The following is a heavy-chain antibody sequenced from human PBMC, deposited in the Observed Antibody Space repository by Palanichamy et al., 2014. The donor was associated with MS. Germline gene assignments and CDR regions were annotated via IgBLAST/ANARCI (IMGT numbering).Heavy chain of an antibody. CDR3: ARLYYSNNRCHYFDY. D-gene: IGHD2-2*01. V-gene: IGHV4-38-2*01. Sequence: QVQLQESGPGVMKPSETLSLTCAVSGYSISSGYYWGWIRQPPGKGLEWIGSMYHSGSTYYNPSLKSRVTISVDTSKNQLSLKLSSVTAADTAVYYCARLYYSNNRCHYFDYWGQGTLVTVSS. J-gene: IGHJ4*02. CDR1: GYSISSGYY. CDR2: MYHSGST.